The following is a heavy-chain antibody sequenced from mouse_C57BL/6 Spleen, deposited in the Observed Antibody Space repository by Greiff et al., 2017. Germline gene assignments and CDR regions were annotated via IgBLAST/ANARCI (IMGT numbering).Heavy chain of an antibody. Sequence: VQLQQPGAELVKPGASVKMSCKASGYTFTSYWITWVKQRPGQGLEWIGDIYPGSGSTNYNEKFKGKATLTVDTSSSSDYMQLSSLTSEDSAVYYCARLRGDYWYFDVWGTGTTVTVSS. D-gene: IGHD1-1*01. CDR1: GYTFTSYW. CDR2: IYPGSGST. J-gene: IGHJ1*03. V-gene: IGHV1-55*01. CDR3: ARLRGDYWYFDV.